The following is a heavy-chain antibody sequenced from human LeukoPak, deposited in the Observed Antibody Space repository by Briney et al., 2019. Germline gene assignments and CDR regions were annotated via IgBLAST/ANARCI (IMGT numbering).Heavy chain of an antibody. CDR3: ARQNRDRPLTGFDY. V-gene: IGHV4-39*01. CDR1: GGSISSSSYY. CDR2: IYYGGST. J-gene: IGHJ4*02. Sequence: PSETLSLTCTVSGGSISSSSYYWGWIRQPPGKGLEWLGSIYYGGSTYYNPSLKSRVTISVDTSKNQFSLKLSSVTAADTAVYYCARQNRDRPLTGFDYWGQGTLVTVSS. D-gene: IGHD2-15*01.